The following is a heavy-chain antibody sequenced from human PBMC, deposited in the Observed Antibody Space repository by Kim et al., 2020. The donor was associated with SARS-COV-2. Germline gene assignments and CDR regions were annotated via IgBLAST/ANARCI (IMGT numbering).Heavy chain of an antibody. Sequence: KSRVTISVDTSKNQFSLKLSSVTAADTAVYYCARGKGSGWSQYYYYGMDVWGQGTTVTVSS. V-gene: IGHV4-34*01. D-gene: IGHD6-19*01. J-gene: IGHJ6*02. CDR3: ARGKGSGWSQYYYYGMDV.